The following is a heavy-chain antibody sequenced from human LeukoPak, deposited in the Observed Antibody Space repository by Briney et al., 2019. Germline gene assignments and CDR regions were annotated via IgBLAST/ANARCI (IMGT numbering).Heavy chain of an antibody. D-gene: IGHD6-19*01. Sequence: SETLSLTCTVSGGSISSYYWSWIRQPPGKGLEWIGYTYYSGSTNYNPYLKSRVTISVDTSKNQLSLKLSSVTAADTAVYYCAGVSKGYSSGWFDYWGQGTLVTVSS. V-gene: IGHV4-59*01. CDR3: AGVSKGYSSGWFDY. J-gene: IGHJ5*01. CDR2: TYYSGST. CDR1: GGSISSYY.